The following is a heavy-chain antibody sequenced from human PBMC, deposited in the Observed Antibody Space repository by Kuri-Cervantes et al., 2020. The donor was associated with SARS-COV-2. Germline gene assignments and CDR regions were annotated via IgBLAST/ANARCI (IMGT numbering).Heavy chain of an antibody. D-gene: IGHD4-23*01. J-gene: IGHJ4*02. CDR2: IVAGNGNT. CDR1: GYTFSNYA. V-gene: IGHV1-3*01. Sequence: GESLKISCKASGYTFSNYAMHWVRQAPGQRLEWMGWIVAGNGNTKYSQKFQGRVTITRDTSARTAYMELSSLRSEDTAMYYCARDLPPSSDHDNGGHPLDYWGQGTLVTVSS. CDR3: ARDLPPSSDHDNGGHPLDY.